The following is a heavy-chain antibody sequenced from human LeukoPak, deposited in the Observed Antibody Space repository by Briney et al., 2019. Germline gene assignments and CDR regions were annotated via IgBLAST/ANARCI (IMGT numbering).Heavy chain of an antibody. CDR3: AKWGDFDILTGYYVSDF. D-gene: IGHD3-9*01. V-gene: IGHV3-23*01. Sequence: GASLRLSCVASGFTFSNYAMSWVRQAPGKRLEWVSAVTGGGGSTYYADSVKGRFTISRDNSRNTLFLQMNSLRAEDTAVYYCAKWGDFDILTGYYVSDFWGQGTLVTVSS. CDR1: GFTFSNYA. CDR2: VTGGGGST. J-gene: IGHJ4*02.